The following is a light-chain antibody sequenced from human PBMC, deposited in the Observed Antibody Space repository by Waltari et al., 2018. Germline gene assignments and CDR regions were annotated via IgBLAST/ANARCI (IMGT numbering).Light chain of an antibody. Sequence: EIVLTQSPGTASLSPGERVTLSCRASQTVGSSSLAWSQQKPGQAPRLVIYRASRRATGIPARVSGSGAGTDFSLTISRLEPEDLSAYFCQQHGTLPATFGQGIKVEIK. CDR3: QQHGTLPAT. V-gene: IGKV3-20*01. CDR1: QTVGSSS. J-gene: IGKJ1*01. CDR2: RAS.